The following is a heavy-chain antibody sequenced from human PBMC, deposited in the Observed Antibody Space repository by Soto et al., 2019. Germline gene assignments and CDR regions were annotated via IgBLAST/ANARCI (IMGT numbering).Heavy chain of an antibody. CDR1: GFTFSSYA. CDR2: ISGSGGST. V-gene: IGHV3-23*01. D-gene: IGHD3-22*01. J-gene: IGHJ4*02. CDR3: AKGPAYYYDRSGYDPHDY. Sequence: GGSLRLSCAASGFTFSSYAMSWVRQAPGKGLGWVSAISGSGGSTYYADSVKGRFTISRDNSKNTLYLQMNSLRAEDTAVYYCAKGPAYYYDRSGYDPHDYWGQGTLVTVSS.